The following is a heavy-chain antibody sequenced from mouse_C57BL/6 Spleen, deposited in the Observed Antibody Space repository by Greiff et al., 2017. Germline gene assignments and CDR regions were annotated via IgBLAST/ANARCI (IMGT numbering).Heavy chain of an antibody. Sequence: DVMLVESGGGLVQSGRSLRLSCATSGFTFSDFYMEWVRQAPGKGLEWIAASRNKANDYTTEYSASVKGRFIVSRDTSQSILYLQMNALRAEDTAIYYCARDEGDVGYYAMDYWGQGTSVTVSS. J-gene: IGHJ4*01. CDR3: ARDEGDVGYYAMDY. CDR1: GFTFSDFY. D-gene: IGHD3-3*01. V-gene: IGHV7-1*01. CDR2: SRNKANDYTT.